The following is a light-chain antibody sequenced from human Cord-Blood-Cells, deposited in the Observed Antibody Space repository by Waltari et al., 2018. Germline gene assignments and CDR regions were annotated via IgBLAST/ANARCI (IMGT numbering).Light chain of an antibody. V-gene: IGLV3-25*03. CDR3: QSADSSGTWV. Sequence: SSELTQPPSVSVSPGQTARITCSGDSLPKQYAYWYQQKPGQAPVLVIYKDSERPSGIPERFSGSSSGKTVTLTISGVQAEDEADYYCQSADSSGTWVFGGGTKLTVL. CDR2: KDS. J-gene: IGLJ3*02. CDR1: SLPKQY.